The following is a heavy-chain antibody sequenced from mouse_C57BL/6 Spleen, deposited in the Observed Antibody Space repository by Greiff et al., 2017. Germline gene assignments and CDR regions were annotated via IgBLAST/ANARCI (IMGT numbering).Heavy chain of an antibody. J-gene: IGHJ1*03. V-gene: IGHV1-81*01. D-gene: IGHD1-1*01. Sequence: VQLQQSGAELARPGASVKLSCKASGYTFTSYGISWVKQRTGQGLEWIGEIYPRSGNTYYNEKFKGKATLTADKSSSTAYMELRSLTSEDSAVYFCVRGYGSSFSYWYFDVWGTGTTVTVSS. CDR3: VRGYGSSFSYWYFDV. CDR1: GYTFTSYG. CDR2: IYPRSGNT.